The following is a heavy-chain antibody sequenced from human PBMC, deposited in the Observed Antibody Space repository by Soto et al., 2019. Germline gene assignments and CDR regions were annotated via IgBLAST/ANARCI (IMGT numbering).Heavy chain of an antibody. D-gene: IGHD1-1*01. Sequence: ASVKVSCKASGYAFRSYYMYWVRQATGQGLEWRGWMNPSTGNSGYAQKFQGRVTMTSDTSISTAHMELSSLRSEDTAVYYCVRRAEPNGWNGFGADKYYFDFWGQGTLVTVSS. J-gene: IGHJ4*02. CDR1: GYAFRSYY. V-gene: IGHV1-8*02. CDR2: MNPSTGNS. CDR3: VRRAEPNGWNGFGADKYYFDF.